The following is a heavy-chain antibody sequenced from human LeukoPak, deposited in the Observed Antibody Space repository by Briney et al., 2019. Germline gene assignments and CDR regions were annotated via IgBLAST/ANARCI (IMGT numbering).Heavy chain of an antibody. D-gene: IGHD2-2*01. CDR2: ISYDGSNK. J-gene: IGHJ4*02. V-gene: IGHV3-30*18. CDR1: GFTFSSYV. Sequence: GGSLRLSCAASGFTFSSYVMHWVRQAPGKGLEWVAVISYDGSNKYYADSVKGRFTISRDNSKNTLYLQMNSLRAEDTAVYYCAKGQGLQPDYWGQGTLVTVSS. CDR3: AKGQGLQPDY.